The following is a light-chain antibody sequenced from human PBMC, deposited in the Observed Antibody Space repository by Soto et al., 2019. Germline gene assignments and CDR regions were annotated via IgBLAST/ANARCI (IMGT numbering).Light chain of an antibody. J-gene: IGKJ1*01. V-gene: IGKV3-20*01. CDR1: QSVSSTY. CDR2: GAS. CDR3: HQSGSVPWT. Sequence: EVVLTQSPGTLSLSPGGGATLSCRASQSVSSTYLAWYQQKPGQAPRLLIYGASNRATGIPDRFSGSGSGTVFTLPISRLAPEDFAVYFCHQSGSVPWTFGHGTKVEVK.